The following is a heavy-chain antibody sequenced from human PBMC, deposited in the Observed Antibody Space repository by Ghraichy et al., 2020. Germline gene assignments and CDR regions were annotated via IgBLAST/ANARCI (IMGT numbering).Heavy chain of an antibody. CDR1: GYSFISYY. Sequence: SVKVSCKTSGYSFISYYMHWVRQAPGQGPEWMGSIKPSGGSTLYAQNFQGRVAMTRDTSTSMIYLDLSSLRFEDSAIYYCVREPPDSYYFDYWGQGTLVTVSS. D-gene: IGHD2-21*01. CDR2: IKPSGGST. J-gene: IGHJ4*02. CDR3: VREPPDSYYFDY. V-gene: IGHV1-46*01.